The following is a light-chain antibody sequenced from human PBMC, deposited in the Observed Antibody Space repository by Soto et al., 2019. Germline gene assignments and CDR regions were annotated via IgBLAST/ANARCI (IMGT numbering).Light chain of an antibody. CDR1: QSISSW. V-gene: IGKV1-5*01. CDR2: DAS. J-gene: IGKJ2*01. CDR3: QQYNSYSRYT. Sequence: DIQMTQSPSTLSASVGDRVTITCRASQSISSWLAWYQQKPGKAPQLLIYDASSLESGVPSRFSGSGSGTEFTLTISSLQPDDCATYYCQQYNSYSRYTFGQGTKLEI.